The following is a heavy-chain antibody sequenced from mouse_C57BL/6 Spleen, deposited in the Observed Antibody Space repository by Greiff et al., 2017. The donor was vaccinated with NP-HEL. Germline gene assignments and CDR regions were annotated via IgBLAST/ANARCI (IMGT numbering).Heavy chain of an antibody. Sequence: EVKVVESGGGLVKPGGSLKLSCAASGFTFSDYGLHWVRQAPEKGLEWVAYISSGSSTIYYADTVKGRFTISRDNAKNTLFLQMTSLRSEDTAMYYCARSYYGLVDYWGQGTTLTVSS. D-gene: IGHD2-10*01. CDR1: GFTFSDYG. CDR2: ISSGSSTI. V-gene: IGHV5-17*01. CDR3: ARSYYGLVDY. J-gene: IGHJ2*01.